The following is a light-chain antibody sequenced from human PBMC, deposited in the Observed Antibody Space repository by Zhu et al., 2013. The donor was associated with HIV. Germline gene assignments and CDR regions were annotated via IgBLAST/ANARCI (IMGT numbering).Light chain of an antibody. V-gene: IGKV1-39*01. J-gene: IGKJ5*01. Sequence: DIQMTQSPSSLSASVGDRVTITCQASQGISIYLNWYQQKQGKAPNLLIYAASSLQSGVPSRFSGSGSGTDFILSISSVQPEDVATYYCQQSYSTLPITFGQGTRLEIK. CDR3: QQSYSTLPIT. CDR1: QGISIY. CDR2: AAS.